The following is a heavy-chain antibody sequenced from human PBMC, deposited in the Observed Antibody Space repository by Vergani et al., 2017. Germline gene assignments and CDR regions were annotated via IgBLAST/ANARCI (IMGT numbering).Heavy chain of an antibody. CDR3: TTGSRYCGDCSLYRLRDHHYYGMDV. CDR1: GFSFRNAW. D-gene: IGHD2-21*01. J-gene: IGHJ6*02. Sequence: EVQLVESGGGIVKPGGSLRLSCVASGFSFRNAWMNWVRRTPGKGLEWVGRIKSTFDRGTTDYAAAVKGRFTISRDDSKNTLFLQMNGLKTEDIGGYYCTTGSRYCGDCSLYRLRDHHYYGMDVWGQGTTVTVSS. V-gene: IGHV3-15*07. CDR2: IKSTFDRGTT.